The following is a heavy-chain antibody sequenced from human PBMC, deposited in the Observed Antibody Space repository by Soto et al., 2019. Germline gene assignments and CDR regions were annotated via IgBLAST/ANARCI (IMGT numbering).Heavy chain of an antibody. CDR3: ASERGY. J-gene: IGHJ4*02. CDR2: ISNSSNSI. V-gene: IGHV3-21*01. CDR1: GFTFSSYR. Sequence: GGSLRVSGAASGFTFSSYRMNWVRQAPGKGLEWVSYISNSSNSIYYAYVMKGRFTISRDYDKNSLYLQMTSLRAETTAEYYCASERGYWGQGTLVTVSS. D-gene: IGHD3-10*01.